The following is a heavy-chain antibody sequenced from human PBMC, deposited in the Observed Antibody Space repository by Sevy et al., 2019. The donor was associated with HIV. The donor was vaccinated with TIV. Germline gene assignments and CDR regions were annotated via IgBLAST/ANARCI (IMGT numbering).Heavy chain of an antibody. J-gene: IGHJ4*02. CDR3: ARDRYASGDFDY. CDR2: INPSGGST. V-gene: IGHV1-46*01. D-gene: IGHD6-19*01. Sequence: ASVKVSCKTFGYTFSNHYIHWVRQAPGHELEWMGVINPSGGSTNYAHRFQGRVTMTRDPSTSTFYMDLSSLRSEDTAVYYCARDRYASGDFDYWGQGTLVTVSS. CDR1: GYTFSNHY.